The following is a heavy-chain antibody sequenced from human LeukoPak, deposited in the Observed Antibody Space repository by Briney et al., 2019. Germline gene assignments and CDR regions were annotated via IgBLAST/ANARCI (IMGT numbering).Heavy chain of an antibody. Sequence: GRSLRLSCAASGFTFSITAMSKIRQSPELSLVTVSATSVSGGGTYYADYVKGRFTISRDNSKNTLYLQMNSLRAEDTAVYYCAKVDPPARIVVVTAIYYFDYWGQGTLVTVSS. CDR2: TSVSGGGT. D-gene: IGHD2-21*02. J-gene: IGHJ4*02. V-gene: IGHV3-23*01. CDR1: GFTFSITA. CDR3: AKVDPPARIVVVTAIYYFDY.